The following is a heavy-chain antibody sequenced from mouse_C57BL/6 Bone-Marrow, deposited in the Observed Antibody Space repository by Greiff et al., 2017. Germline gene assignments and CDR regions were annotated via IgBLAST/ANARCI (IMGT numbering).Heavy chain of an antibody. CDR2: IDPETGGT. CDR3: TRDYYYGSSYPWFAY. V-gene: IGHV1-15*01. CDR1: GYTFTDYE. Sequence: VQLQQSGAELVRPGASVTLSCKASGYTFTDYEMHWVKQTPVHGLEWIGAIDPETGGTAYNQKFKGKAILTADKSSSTAYMELRSLTSEDSAVYYCTRDYYYGSSYPWFAYWGQGTLVTVSA. J-gene: IGHJ3*01. D-gene: IGHD1-1*01.